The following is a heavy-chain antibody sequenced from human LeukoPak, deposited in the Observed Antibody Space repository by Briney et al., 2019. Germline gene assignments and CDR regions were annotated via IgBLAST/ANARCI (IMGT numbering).Heavy chain of an antibody. J-gene: IGHJ3*02. V-gene: IGHV3-23*01. CDR1: GFTFSNYA. CDR2: ISGSGRST. D-gene: IGHD2/OR15-2a*01. CDR3: AKDQHFQDDAFDI. Sequence: GGSLRLSCAAPGFTFSNYAMTWVRQAPGKGLEWVSTISGSGRSTYYADSVKGRFTISRDNSKNTLYVQMNSLRAEDTAIYYCAKDQHFQDDAFDIWGQGTMVTVSS.